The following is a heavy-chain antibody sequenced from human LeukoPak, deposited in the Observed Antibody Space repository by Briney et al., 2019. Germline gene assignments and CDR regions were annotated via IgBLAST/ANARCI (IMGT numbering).Heavy chain of an antibody. CDR3: VRDRGISFYFDY. CDR1: GFTFDDYG. J-gene: IGHJ4*02. V-gene: IGHV3-21*01. D-gene: IGHD3-16*02. CDR2: ISSSGTYI. Sequence: GGSLRLSCAASGFTFDDYGMSWVRQAPGKVLEWVSSISSSGTYIYYADSVKGRFTISRDSAKNSLYLQMNSLRADDTAVYYCVRDRGISFYFDYWGQGTLVTVSS.